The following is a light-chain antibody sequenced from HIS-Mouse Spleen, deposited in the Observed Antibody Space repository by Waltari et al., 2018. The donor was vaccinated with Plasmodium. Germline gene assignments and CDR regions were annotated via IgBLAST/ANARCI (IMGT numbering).Light chain of an antibody. J-gene: IGKJ2*01. V-gene: IGKV4-1*01. CDR3: QQYYSTPYT. Sequence: DIVMPQSPDSLAVSLGERATINCKSSQRVLYSSNNKNYLAWYQQKPGQPPKLLIYWASTRESGVPDRFSGSGSGTDFTLTISSLQAEDVAVYYCQQYYSTPYTFGQGTKLEIK. CDR1: QRVLYSSNNKNY. CDR2: WAS.